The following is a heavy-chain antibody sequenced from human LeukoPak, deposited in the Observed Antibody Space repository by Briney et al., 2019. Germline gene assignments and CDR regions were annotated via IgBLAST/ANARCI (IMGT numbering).Heavy chain of an antibody. CDR1: GFIFSNYW. Sequence: GGSLRLSCSASGFIFSNYWMTWVRQAPGKGLEWVANIKQDGSEKYYVDSVKGRFTISRDNAKNSLYLQMNSLRAEDTAVYYCARDIVGATAYWGQGTLVTVSS. J-gene: IGHJ4*02. CDR3: ARDIVGATAY. CDR2: IKQDGSEK. D-gene: IGHD1-26*01. V-gene: IGHV3-7*05.